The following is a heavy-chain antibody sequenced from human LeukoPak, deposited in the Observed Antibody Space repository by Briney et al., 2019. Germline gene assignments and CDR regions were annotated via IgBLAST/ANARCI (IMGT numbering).Heavy chain of an antibody. CDR1: GYTFTGYF. D-gene: IGHD3-10*01. V-gene: IGHV1-2*02. J-gene: IGHJ4*02. Sequence: GASVKVSCKASGYTFTGYFMHWVRQAPGQGLEWMGWINPNSGGTNYAQKFQGRVTTTRDTSISTAYMELSRLRSDDTAVYYCARMVVRGVIGGLGYWGQGTLVTVSS. CDR2: INPNSGGT. CDR3: ARMVVRGVIGGLGY.